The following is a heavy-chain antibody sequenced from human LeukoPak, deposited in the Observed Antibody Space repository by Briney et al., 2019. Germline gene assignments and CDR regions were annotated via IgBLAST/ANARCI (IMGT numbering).Heavy chain of an antibody. CDR1: GGSFSGYY. Sequence: SETLSLTCAVYGGSFSGYYWSWIRQPPGKGLEWIGEINHSGSTNYNPSLKSRVTISVDTSKNQFSLKLSSVTAADTAVYYCARGGPLKRFDYWGRGTLVTVSS. V-gene: IGHV4-34*01. CDR3: ARGGPLKRFDY. CDR2: INHSGST. J-gene: IGHJ4*02.